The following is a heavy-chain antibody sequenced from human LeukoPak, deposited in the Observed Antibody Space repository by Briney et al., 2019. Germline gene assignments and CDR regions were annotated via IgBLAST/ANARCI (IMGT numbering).Heavy chain of an antibody. CDR1: GYTFTSYG. J-gene: IGHJ4*02. D-gene: IGHD1-7*01. CDR3: ARELELCFDY. CDR2: INPNSGGT. V-gene: IGHV1-2*02. Sequence: ASVKVSCKASGYTFTSYGISWVRQAPGQGLEWMGWINPNSGGTNYAQKFQGRVTMTRDTSISTAYMELSRLRSDDTAVYYCARELELCFDYWGQGTLVTVSS.